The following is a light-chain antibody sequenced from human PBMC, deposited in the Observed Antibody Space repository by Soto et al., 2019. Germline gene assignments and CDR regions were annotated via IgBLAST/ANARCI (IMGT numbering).Light chain of an antibody. V-gene: IGLV2-14*01. CDR2: AVS. Sequence: QSSLTQPASVSGSPGQSITISCTGTSSDVGGYNHVSWYQHSPGKAPKLILFAVSDRPSGVSHRFSGSKSGNTASLTISGLQADDEADYYCCSYTSLSTVVFGGGTKLTVL. CDR3: CSYTSLSTVV. CDR1: SSDVGGYNH. J-gene: IGLJ2*01.